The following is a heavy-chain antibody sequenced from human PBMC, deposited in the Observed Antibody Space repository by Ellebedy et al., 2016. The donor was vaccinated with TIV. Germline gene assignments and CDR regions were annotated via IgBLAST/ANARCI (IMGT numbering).Heavy chain of an antibody. V-gene: IGHV3-48*01. D-gene: IGHD3-3*01. CDR1: GFTFSSYS. J-gene: IGHJ4*02. Sequence: PGGSLRLSCVASGFTFSSYSMDWVRQAPGKGLEWVSYISSSSTTIYYADFVKGRFTISRDNAKNSLYLQMNSLRAKDTAVYYCARAGGGFLEWLSQDYFDYWGQGTLVTVSS. CDR3: ARAGGGFLEWLSQDYFDY. CDR2: ISSSSTTI.